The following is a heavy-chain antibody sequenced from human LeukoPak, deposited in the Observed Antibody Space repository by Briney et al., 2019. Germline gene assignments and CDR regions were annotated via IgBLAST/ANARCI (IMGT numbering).Heavy chain of an antibody. J-gene: IGHJ1*01. D-gene: IGHD6-13*01. Sequence: GGSLRLSXAASGFTFDDYGMSWVRQAPGKGLEWVSGINWNGGSTCYADSVKGRFTISRDNAKNSLYLQMNSLRAEDTALYYCARDGSSWYEGYFQHWGQGTLVTVSS. CDR3: ARDGSSWYEGYFQH. V-gene: IGHV3-20*04. CDR2: INWNGGST. CDR1: GFTFDDYG.